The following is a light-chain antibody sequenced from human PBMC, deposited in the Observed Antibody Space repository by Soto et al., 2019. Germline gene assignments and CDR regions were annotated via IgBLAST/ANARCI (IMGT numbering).Light chain of an antibody. J-gene: IGKJ4*01. Sequence: ETVLTQSPGTLSLSPGEGATLSCRASQSVSSSYLAWYQQKPGQAPRLLIYGAFNRATGIPARFSGSGSGLDFTLTVSRLEPEDFAVYYCQQFGDSLTFGGGTKVEI. CDR1: QSVSSSY. V-gene: IGKV3-20*01. CDR3: QQFGDSLT. CDR2: GAF.